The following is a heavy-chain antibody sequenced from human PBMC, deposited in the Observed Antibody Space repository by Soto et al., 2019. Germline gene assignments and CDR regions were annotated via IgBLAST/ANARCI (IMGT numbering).Heavy chain of an antibody. CDR2: IIPIFGTA. CDR1: GGTFSSYA. V-gene: IGHV1-69*13. J-gene: IGHJ5*02. CDR3: ARETSSSSWFDP. Sequence: SVKVSCKASGGTFSSYAISWVRQAPGQGLEWMGGIIPIFGTANYAQKFQGRVTITADESTSTAYMELSSLRSEDTAVYYCARETSSSSWFDPWGQGTRVTVSS. D-gene: IGHD6-6*01.